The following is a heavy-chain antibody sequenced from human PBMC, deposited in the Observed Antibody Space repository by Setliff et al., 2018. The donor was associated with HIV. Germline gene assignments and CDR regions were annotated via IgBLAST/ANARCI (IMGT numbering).Heavy chain of an antibody. CDR2: IKQDGSEK. Sequence: GGSLRLSCAASGFTFSNYRMNWVRQAPGKGLEWVANIKQDGSEKYYVDSVKGRFTISRDNAKNSLYLQMNSLRAEDTAVYYCARDRIQSIAAAGTFFYWGQGTLVTVSS. J-gene: IGHJ4*02. V-gene: IGHV3-7*01. CDR3: ARDRIQSIAAAGTFFY. CDR1: GFTFSNYR. D-gene: IGHD6-13*01.